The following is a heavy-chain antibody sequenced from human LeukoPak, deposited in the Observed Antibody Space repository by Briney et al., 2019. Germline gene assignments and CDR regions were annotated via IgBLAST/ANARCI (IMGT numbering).Heavy chain of an antibody. J-gene: IGHJ4*02. CDR1: GFTFSSYS. Sequence: GGSLRLSCAASGFTFSSYSMNWVRQAPGKGLEWVSSISSSSSYIYYADSVKGRFTISRDNAKKSLDLQMNSLRAEDTALYYCARGHIDYAFDCWGQGTLVTVSS. CDR3: ARGHIDYAFDC. CDR2: ISSSSSYI. V-gene: IGHV3-21*04. D-gene: IGHD4-17*01.